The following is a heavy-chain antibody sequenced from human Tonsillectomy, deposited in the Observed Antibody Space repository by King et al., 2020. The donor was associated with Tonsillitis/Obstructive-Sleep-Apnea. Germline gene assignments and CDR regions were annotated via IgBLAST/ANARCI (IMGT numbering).Heavy chain of an antibody. CDR1: GFTFSSYA. D-gene: IGHD2-15*01. J-gene: IGHJ6*02. V-gene: IGHV3-23*04. CDR3: AKAGRYCSGGSCYPAAYYYYGMDV. Sequence: VQLVESGGGLVQPGGSLRLSCAASGFTFSSYAMSWVRQAPGKGLEWVSAISGSGGSTYYADSVKGRFTISRDNSKNTLYLQMNRLRAEDTAVYYCAKAGRYCSGGSCYPAAYYYYGMDVWGQGTTVTVSS. CDR2: ISGSGGST.